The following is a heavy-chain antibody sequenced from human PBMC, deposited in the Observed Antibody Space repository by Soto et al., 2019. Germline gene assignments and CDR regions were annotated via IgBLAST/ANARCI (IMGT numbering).Heavy chain of an antibody. CDR1: GFTFSSYW. CDR3: AREEYCSSTSCYVVY. Sequence: EVQLVESGGGLVQPGGSMRLSCAASGFTFSSYWMSWVRQAPGKGLEWVANIKQDGSEKYYVDSVKGRFTISRDNAKNSLYLQMNSLRAEDTAVYYSAREEYCSSTSCYVVYWGQGTLVTVSS. CDR2: IKQDGSEK. D-gene: IGHD2-2*01. J-gene: IGHJ4*02. V-gene: IGHV3-7*01.